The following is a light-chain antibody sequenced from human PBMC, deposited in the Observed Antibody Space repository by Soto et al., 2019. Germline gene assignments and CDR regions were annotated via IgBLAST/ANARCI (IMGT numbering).Light chain of an antibody. CDR3: ETWDSNTHV. J-gene: IGLJ3*02. Sequence: QSVLTQSSSASASLGSSVKLTCTQSSGHSSYIIAWHQQQPGKAPRYLMKLEGSGSYNKGSGVPDRFSGSSSGADRYLTISNLQFEDEADYYCETWDSNTHVFGGGTKLTVL. CDR1: SGHSSYI. V-gene: IGLV4-60*02. CDR2: LEGSGSY.